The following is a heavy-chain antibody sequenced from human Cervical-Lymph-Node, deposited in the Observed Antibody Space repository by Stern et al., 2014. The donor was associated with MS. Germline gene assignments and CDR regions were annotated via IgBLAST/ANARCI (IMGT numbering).Heavy chain of an antibody. CDR3: ASLSGYSGYRNYYAMDV. D-gene: IGHD5-12*01. CDR1: GDTFMSYG. CDR2: INTDNGNT. V-gene: IGHV1-18*01. Sequence: QMQLVQSGAEVKKPGASVKVSCKASGDTFMSYGISWVRRAPGQGLEWLGWINTDNGNTDYAQKFQGRVMLTADTSTSTVYLDLRSLRSDDTAVYYCASLSGYSGYRNYYAMDVWGQGTSVTVS. J-gene: IGHJ6*02.